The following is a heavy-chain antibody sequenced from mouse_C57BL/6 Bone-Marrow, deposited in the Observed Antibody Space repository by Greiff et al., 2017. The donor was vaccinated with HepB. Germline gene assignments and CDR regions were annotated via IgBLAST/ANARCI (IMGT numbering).Heavy chain of an antibody. V-gene: IGHV1-55*01. D-gene: IGHD1-1*01. Sequence: VQLQQSGAELVKPGASVKMSCKASGYTFTSYWITWVKQRPGQGLEWIGDIYPGSGSTNYNEKFKSKATLTVDTSSSTAYMQLSSLTSEDSAVYYCARPYGSSYDWYFDVWGTGTTVTVSS. CDR1: GYTFTSYW. CDR2: IYPGSGST. J-gene: IGHJ1*03. CDR3: ARPYGSSYDWYFDV.